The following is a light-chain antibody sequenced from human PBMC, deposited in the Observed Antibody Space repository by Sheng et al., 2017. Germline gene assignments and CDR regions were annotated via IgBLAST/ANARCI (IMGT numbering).Light chain of an antibody. V-gene: IGKV3-15*01. Sequence: EIVMTQSPGTLSVSPGERATLSCWASRSVSTNLAWYQQKPGQSPRLLIYGASTRATGIPARFSGSGFGTDFTLTISSLQSEDIAVYYCQQYDKWPLPFGGGTKVEIK. CDR3: QQYDKWPLP. J-gene: IGKJ4*01. CDR1: RSVSTN. CDR2: GAS.